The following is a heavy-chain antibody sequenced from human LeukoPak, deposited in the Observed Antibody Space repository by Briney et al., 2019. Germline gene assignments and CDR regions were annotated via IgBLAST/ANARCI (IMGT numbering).Heavy chain of an antibody. J-gene: IGHJ3*02. CDR1: GGSISSNNYY. CDR3: ARLSSGWYDAFDI. CDR2: IYYSGST. D-gene: IGHD6-19*01. Sequence: SETLSLTCTVSGGSISSNNYYWGWIRQPPGKGLEWIGSIYYSGSTYYNPSLKSRVTISVDTSKNQFSLKLSSVTAADTAVYYCARLSSGWYDAFDIWGQGTMVTVSS. V-gene: IGHV4-39*01.